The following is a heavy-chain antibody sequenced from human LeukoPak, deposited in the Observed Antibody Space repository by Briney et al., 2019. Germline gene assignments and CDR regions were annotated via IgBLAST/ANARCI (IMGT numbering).Heavy chain of an antibody. D-gene: IGHD2-2*02. Sequence: PGGSLRLSCAASGFTFSSYAMSWVRQAPGKGLEWVSAITGSGGGAFYADSVKGRFTISRDNSKNTLYLQMNSLRADDTAVYYCARDRARVVVPAAIRYDAFDIWGQGTMVTVSS. CDR1: GFTFSSYA. CDR2: ITGSGGGA. V-gene: IGHV3-23*01. CDR3: ARDRARVVVPAAIRYDAFDI. J-gene: IGHJ3*02.